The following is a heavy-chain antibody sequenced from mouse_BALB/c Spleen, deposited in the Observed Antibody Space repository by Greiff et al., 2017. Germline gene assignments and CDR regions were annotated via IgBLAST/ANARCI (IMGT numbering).Heavy chain of an antibody. CDR1: GFSLTSYD. Sequence: VMLVESGPGLVAPSQSLSITCTVSGFSLTSYDISWIRQPPGKGLEWLGVIWTGGGTNYNSAFMSRLSISKDNSKSQVFLKMNSLQTDDTAIYYCVRERAMDYWGQGTSVTVSS. J-gene: IGHJ4*01. V-gene: IGHV2-9-2*01. CDR3: VRERAMDY. CDR2: IWTGGGT.